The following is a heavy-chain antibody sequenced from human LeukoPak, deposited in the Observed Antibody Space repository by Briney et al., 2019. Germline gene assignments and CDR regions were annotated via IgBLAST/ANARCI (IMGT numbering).Heavy chain of an antibody. J-gene: IGHJ4*02. D-gene: IGHD3-16*01. V-gene: IGHV3-23*01. CDR1: GFTFSSYA. CDR3: AKGYYDYVWGSYYFDY. CDR2: ISGSGGST. Sequence: GGSLRLSCAASGFTFSSYAMSWVRQAPGKGLEWVSAISGSGGSTYYADPVKGRVTSSRDNSRDSLYLQMNSRRAEDTAGYYCAKGYYDYVWGSYYFDYWGQGTLVTVSS.